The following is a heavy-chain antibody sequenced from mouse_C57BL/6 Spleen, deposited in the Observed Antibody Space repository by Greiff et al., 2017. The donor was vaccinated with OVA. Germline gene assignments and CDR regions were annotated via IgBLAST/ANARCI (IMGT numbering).Heavy chain of an antibody. J-gene: IGHJ1*03. D-gene: IGHD1-1*01. Sequence: EVKLQQSGPGLVKPSQSLSLTCSVTGYSITSGYYWNWIRQFPGNKLEWMGYISYDGSNNYNPSLKNRISITRDTSKNQFFLKLNSVTTEDTATYYCARAIYYYGSILWYFDVWGTGTTVTVSS. CDR3: ARAIYYYGSILWYFDV. CDR1: GYSITSGYY. V-gene: IGHV3-6*01. CDR2: ISYDGSN.